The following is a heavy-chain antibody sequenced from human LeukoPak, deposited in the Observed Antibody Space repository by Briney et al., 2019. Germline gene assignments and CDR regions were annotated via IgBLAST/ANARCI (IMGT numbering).Heavy chain of an antibody. J-gene: IGHJ4*02. Sequence: SETLSLTCTISGGSINNYYWSWIRQSPGKGLEWIGYIYFSGSSNYNPSLKSRVTMSVDTSKNQFSLNLNSVTAADTAVYYCARHVGSGYNLLDYWGQGTLVTVSS. V-gene: IGHV4-59*08. CDR1: GGSINNYY. CDR2: IYFSGSS. D-gene: IGHD5-24*01. CDR3: ARHVGSGYNLLDY.